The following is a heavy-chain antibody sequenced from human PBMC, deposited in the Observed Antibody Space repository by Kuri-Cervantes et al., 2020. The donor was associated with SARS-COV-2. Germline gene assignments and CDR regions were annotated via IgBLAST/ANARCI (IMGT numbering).Heavy chain of an antibody. D-gene: IGHD2-15*01. CDR3: VRDPNCSGGNCYFDY. CDR2: IDCYNGRT. CDR1: AYTFTSYG. V-gene: IGHV1-18*01. Sequence: ASVKVSCKASAYTFTSYGISWVRQAPGQELEWMAWIDCYNGRTEYARTLQGRLTVTTDASTSTAYMELRSLRSDDTAVYYCVRDPNCSGGNCYFDYWGQGTQVTVSS. J-gene: IGHJ4*02.